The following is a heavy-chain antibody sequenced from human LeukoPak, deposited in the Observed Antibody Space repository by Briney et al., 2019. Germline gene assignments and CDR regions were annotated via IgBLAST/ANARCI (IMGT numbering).Heavy chain of an antibody. CDR3: ARAKLVYYYGSGSKTGFDY. V-gene: IGHV4-34*01. CDR2: INHSGST. J-gene: IGHJ4*02. CDR1: GGSFSGYY. D-gene: IGHD3-10*01. Sequence: SDTLSLTCAVYGGSFSGYYWSWIRQPPGKGLEWIGEINHSGSTNYNPSLKSRVTISVDTSKNQFSLKLSSVTAADTAVYYCARAKLVYYYGSGSKTGFDYWGQGTLVTVSS.